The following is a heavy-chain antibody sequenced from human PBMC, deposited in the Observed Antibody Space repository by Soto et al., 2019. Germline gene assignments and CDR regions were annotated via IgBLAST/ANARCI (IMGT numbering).Heavy chain of an antibody. CDR2: IYYSGST. CDR1: GGSVSSGSYY. J-gene: IGHJ4*02. Sequence: PSETLSLTCTVSGGSVSSGSYYWSWIRQPPGKGLEWIGYIYYSGSTNYNPSLKSRVTISVDTSKNQFSLKLSSVTAADTAVYYCARSGVDYSYGAFDYWGQGTLVTVSS. D-gene: IGHD5-18*01. V-gene: IGHV4-61*01. CDR3: ARSGVDYSYGAFDY.